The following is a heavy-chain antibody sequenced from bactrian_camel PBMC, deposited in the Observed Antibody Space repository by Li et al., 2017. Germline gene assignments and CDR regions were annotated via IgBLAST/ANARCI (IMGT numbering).Heavy chain of an antibody. CDR3: AADTTVGRWNLFLASQWKY. D-gene: IGHD1*01. CDR2: IYTAGGNA. CDR1: GDDYNTNY. Sequence: HVQLVESGGGSVQAGGSLRLSCAPSGDDYNTNYMVVAWFRQGPGKEREGIAAIYTAGGNAYSADSVKGRFTITKDNSLNTLDLQMDNLKSEDTAMYYCAADTTVGRWNLFLASQWKYWGQGTQVTVS. V-gene: IGHV3S54*01. J-gene: IGHJ4*01.